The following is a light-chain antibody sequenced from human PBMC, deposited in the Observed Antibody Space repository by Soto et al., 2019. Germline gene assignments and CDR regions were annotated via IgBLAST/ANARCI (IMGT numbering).Light chain of an antibody. J-gene: IGKJ4*01. CDR2: GAS. V-gene: IGKV3-20*01. CDR1: QSVSSSY. Sequence: DIVLTQSPGTLSLSPGERATLSCRASQSVSSSYLAWYQQKPGQAPRLLIYGASSRATGIPDRFSGSGSGTDFTLTISRLEPEDFAVYYCQQYCSSLSLTFGGGTKVEIK. CDR3: QQYCSSLSLT.